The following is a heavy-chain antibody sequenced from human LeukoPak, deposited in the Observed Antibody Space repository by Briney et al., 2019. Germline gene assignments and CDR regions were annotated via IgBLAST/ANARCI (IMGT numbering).Heavy chain of an antibody. J-gene: IGHJ4*02. D-gene: IGHD1-26*01. CDR3: ATRPPGYSGSYYFDY. CDR1: GYTLTELP. Sequence: ASAKVSCKVSGYTLTELPMHWVRQAPGKGLEWMGGFDPEDGETIYAQKFQGRVTMTEDTSTDTAYMELSSLRSEDTAVYYCATRPPGYSGSYYFDYWGQGTLVTVSS. CDR2: FDPEDGET. V-gene: IGHV1-24*01.